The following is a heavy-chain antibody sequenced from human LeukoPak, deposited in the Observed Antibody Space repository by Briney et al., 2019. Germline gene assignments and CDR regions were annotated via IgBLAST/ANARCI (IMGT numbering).Heavy chain of an antibody. CDR1: GGSISSYY. J-gene: IGHJ4*02. D-gene: IGHD5-24*01. V-gene: IGHV4-59*01. Sequence: SETLSLTCAVYGGSISSYYWSWIRQPPGKGLEWIGYIYYSGSTNYNPSLKSRVTISVDTSKNQFSLKLSSVTAADTAVYYCARVNRDGYNYKIDYWGQGTLVTVSS. CDR3: ARVNRDGYNYKIDY. CDR2: IYYSGST.